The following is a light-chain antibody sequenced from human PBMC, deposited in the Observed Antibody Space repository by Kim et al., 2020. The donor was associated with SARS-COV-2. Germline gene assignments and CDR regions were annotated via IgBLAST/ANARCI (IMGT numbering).Light chain of an antibody. CDR2: EDN. J-gene: IGLJ2*01. Sequence: NFMLTQPHSVSESPGKTLTISCTRSSGSIASNYVQWYQQRPGRAPTTVIYEDNQRPSGVPDRFSGSIDSSSNSASLTISGLKTEDEADYYCQSYDSSNVVFGGGTQLTVL. CDR1: SGSIASNY. CDR3: QSYDSSNVV. V-gene: IGLV6-57*04.